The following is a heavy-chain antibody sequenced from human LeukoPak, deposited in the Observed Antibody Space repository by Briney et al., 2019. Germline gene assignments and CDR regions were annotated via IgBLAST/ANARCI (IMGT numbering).Heavy chain of an antibody. CDR1: GGSISSYY. V-gene: IGHV4-59*01. Sequence: TSETLSLTCTVSGGSISSYYWSWIRQPPGKGLEWIGYIYYSGSTNYNPSLKSRVTISVDTSKNQFSLKLSSVTAADTAVYYCARSPPVGDAFDIWGQGTMVTVSS. CDR2: IYYSGST. D-gene: IGHD1-26*01. J-gene: IGHJ3*02. CDR3: ARSPPVGDAFDI.